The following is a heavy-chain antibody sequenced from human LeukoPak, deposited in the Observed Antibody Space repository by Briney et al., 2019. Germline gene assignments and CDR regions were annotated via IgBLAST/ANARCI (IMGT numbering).Heavy chain of an antibody. D-gene: IGHD2-2*03. CDR2: INPNSGGT. CDR3: VSLDIVVVPAAMRGNWFDP. Sequence: ASVKVSCKASGYTFTGYYMHWVRQAPGQGLEWMGWINPNSGGTNYAQKFQGRVTMTRDTSISTAYMELSRLTSDDTAVYYCVSLDIVVVPAAMRGNWFDPWGQGTLVTVSS. J-gene: IGHJ5*02. V-gene: IGHV1-2*02. CDR1: GYTFTGYY.